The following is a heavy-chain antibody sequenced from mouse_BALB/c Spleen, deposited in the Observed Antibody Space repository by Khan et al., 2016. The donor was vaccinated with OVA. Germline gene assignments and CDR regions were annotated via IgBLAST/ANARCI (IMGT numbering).Heavy chain of an antibody. V-gene: IGHV1S132*01. Sequence: QVRLQQSGAELVKPGASVKLSCKTSGYIFTSYWIQWVKQRPGQGLGWIGQIFPGTGTTYYNENFKGKATLTVDTSSSTAYMHLSSLTSEDSADYYCARGYFGNYEFVFWGQGTLVTVSP. CDR2: IFPGTGTT. J-gene: IGHJ3*01. D-gene: IGHD2-1*01. CDR3: ARGYFGNYEFVF. CDR1: GYIFTSYW.